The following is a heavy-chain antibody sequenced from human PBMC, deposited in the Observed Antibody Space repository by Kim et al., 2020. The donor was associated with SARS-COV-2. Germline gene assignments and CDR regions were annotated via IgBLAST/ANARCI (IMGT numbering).Heavy chain of an antibody. Sequence: GTNYAQKVQVRVTMTRDTSISTAYMELSRLRSDDTAIYYCARDAADGWFDPWGQGTLVTVSS. CDR3: ARDAADGWFDP. D-gene: IGHD2-15*01. V-gene: IGHV1-2*02. J-gene: IGHJ5*02. CDR2: GT.